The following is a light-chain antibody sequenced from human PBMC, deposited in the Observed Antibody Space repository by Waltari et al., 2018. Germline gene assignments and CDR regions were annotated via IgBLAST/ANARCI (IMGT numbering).Light chain of an antibody. Sequence: QSVLTQPPSASGTPGQRVTISCSGSSSNIGTTTVNCSQQLPGMAPRLLIYGDNQRPSGVPRRFSASKSCTSASLAISGLQSEDEADYFCAAWDDSLNGLYVFGTGTTVTVL. J-gene: IGLJ1*01. CDR3: AAWDDSLNGLYV. CDR1: SSNIGTTT. V-gene: IGLV1-44*01. CDR2: GDN.